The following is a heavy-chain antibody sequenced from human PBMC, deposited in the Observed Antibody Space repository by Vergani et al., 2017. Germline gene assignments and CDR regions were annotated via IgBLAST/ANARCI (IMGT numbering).Heavy chain of an antibody. Sequence: EVQLSESGGGLVQPGGSLRLSCAASGFTFSSYAMSWVRQAPGKGREWVSGISGGGNNAYYADSVKGRFTISRDNSKNTLYLQMNSLRAEDTAVYYCARDFDLYCSSPSCHIPLDYWGQGTLVTVSS. J-gene: IGHJ4*02. V-gene: IGHV3-23*01. D-gene: IGHD2-2*02. CDR2: ISGGGNNA. CDR1: GFTFSSYA. CDR3: ARDFDLYCSSPSCHIPLDY.